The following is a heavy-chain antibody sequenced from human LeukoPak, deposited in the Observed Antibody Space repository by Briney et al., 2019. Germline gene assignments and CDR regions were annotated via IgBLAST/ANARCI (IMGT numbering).Heavy chain of an antibody. J-gene: IGHJ4*01. Sequence: GVSLRLSCAASGFAFSTFATNWVRQAPGKGLEWVSSISRDSNYIFYADSVKGRFTISRDNTKNSLSLQMNSLRAEDTAVYYXVMXXXIXVXGPDYXXXXXL. CDR2: ISRDSNYI. V-gene: IGHV3-21*01. CDR1: GFAFSTFA. CDR3: VMXXXIXVXGPDY.